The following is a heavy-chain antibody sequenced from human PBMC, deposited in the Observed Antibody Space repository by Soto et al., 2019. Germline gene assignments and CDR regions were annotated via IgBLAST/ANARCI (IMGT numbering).Heavy chain of an antibody. J-gene: IGHJ5*02. V-gene: IGHV4-30-2*01. D-gene: IGHD5-12*01. CDR1: GGSISSGGYS. CDR3: LSGNSPSST. CDR2: MYHSGST. Sequence: PSETLSLTCAVSGGSISSGGYSWSWIRQPPGKGLEWIGYMYHSGSTYYNPSLKSRVTISIDRSKNQNSLYLQMNSLRPEDTAVYYCLSGNSPSSTWGQGTLVTVSS.